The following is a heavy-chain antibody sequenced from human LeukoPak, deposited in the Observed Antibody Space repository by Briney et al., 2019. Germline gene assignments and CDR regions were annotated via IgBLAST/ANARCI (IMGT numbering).Heavy chain of an antibody. J-gene: IGHJ4*02. Sequence: PGGSLRLSCAASGFTFSSYWMSWVRQAPGKGLEWVANIKQDGSEKYYVDSVKGRFTISRDNTKNSLYLQMNSLRAEDTAVYYCARRNGYSSSWYYHYFDYWGQGTLVTVSS. V-gene: IGHV3-7*01. CDR2: IKQDGSEK. CDR1: GFTFSSYW. CDR3: ARRNGYSSSWYYHYFDY. D-gene: IGHD6-13*01.